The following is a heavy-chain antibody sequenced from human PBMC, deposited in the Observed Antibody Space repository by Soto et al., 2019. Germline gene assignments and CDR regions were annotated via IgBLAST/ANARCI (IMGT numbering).Heavy chain of an antibody. CDR3: AKDYYDSSGGVLLCRDV. V-gene: IGHV3-30*18. J-gene: IGHJ6*02. Sequence: QVQLVESGGGVVQPGRSLRLSCAASGFTFSSYGMHWVRQAPGKGLEWVAVISYDGSNKYYADSVKGRFTISRDNSKNTLYLQMNSLRAEDTAVYYCAKDYYDSSGGVLLCRDVWGQGTTVTVSS. CDR1: GFTFSSYG. D-gene: IGHD3-22*01. CDR2: ISYDGSNK.